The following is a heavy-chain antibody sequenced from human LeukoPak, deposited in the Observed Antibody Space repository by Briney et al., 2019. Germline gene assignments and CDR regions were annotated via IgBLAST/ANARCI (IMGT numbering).Heavy chain of an antibody. V-gene: IGHV6-1*01. J-gene: IGHJ3*02. CDR1: GDSVSSNSAA. CDR2: TYYRSTWYT. Sequence: QTLSLTCAISGDSVSSNSAAWSWIRQSPSRGLEWLGRTYYRSTWYTFYAVSVKSRIAINPDTSRNHFSLQLNSVTPEDTAVYYCARDPGNSNAFDIWGQGTMVTVSS. D-gene: IGHD1-7*01. CDR3: ARDPGNSNAFDI.